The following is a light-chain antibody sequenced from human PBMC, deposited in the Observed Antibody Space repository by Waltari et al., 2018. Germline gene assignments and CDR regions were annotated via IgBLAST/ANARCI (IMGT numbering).Light chain of an antibody. J-gene: IGKJ5*01. CDR1: QSVSSY. CDR3: QQRSNWPPIT. CDR2: DAS. Sequence: EIVLTQSPATLSLSPGERATLSCRASQSVSSYLAWYQQKPGQAPRLLIYDASNGATGIPARFSGSGSGTDFTLTISRLEPEDFAVYYCQQRSNWPPITFGQGTRLEIK. V-gene: IGKV3-11*01.